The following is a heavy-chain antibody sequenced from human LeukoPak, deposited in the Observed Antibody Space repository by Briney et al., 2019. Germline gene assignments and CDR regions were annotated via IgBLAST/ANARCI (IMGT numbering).Heavy chain of an antibody. CDR1: GGTFSSYA. CDR3: ARGRCSSTSCYSDY. Sequence: WASVKVSCKASGGTFSSYAISWVRQAPGQGLEWMGGNIPMFGTAKYAQKFQGRVTITADESTSTAYMELSSLRSEDTAVYYCARGRCSSTSCYSDYWGQGTLVTVSS. J-gene: IGHJ4*02. D-gene: IGHD2-2*01. CDR2: NIPMFGTA. V-gene: IGHV1-69*13.